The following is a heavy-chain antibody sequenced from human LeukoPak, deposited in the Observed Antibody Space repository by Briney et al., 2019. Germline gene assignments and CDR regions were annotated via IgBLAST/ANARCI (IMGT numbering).Heavy chain of an antibody. CDR1: GFTFSNYS. D-gene: IGHD3-22*01. Sequence: GGSLRLSCAASGFTFSNYSMNWVRQAPGKGLEWVSSISSSSSYIYYADSVKGRFTISRDNAKNSLYLQMNSLRAEDTAVYYCARAEYYYDSSDAFDIWGQGTMVTVSS. J-gene: IGHJ3*02. CDR3: ARAEYYYDSSDAFDI. V-gene: IGHV3-21*01. CDR2: ISSSSSYI.